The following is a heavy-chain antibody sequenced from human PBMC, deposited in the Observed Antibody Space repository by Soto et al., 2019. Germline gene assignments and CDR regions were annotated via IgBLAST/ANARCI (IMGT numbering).Heavy chain of an antibody. J-gene: IGHJ4*02. Sequence: ASVRVSCKASGYTFTSYGISWVRQAPGQGLEWMGWISAYNGNTNYAQKLQGRVTMTTDTSTSTAYMELRSLRSDDTAVYYCARDLSPIREGTFDYWGQGTLVTVSS. CDR2: ISAYNGNT. V-gene: IGHV1-18*04. CDR1: GYTFTSYG. D-gene: IGHD3-10*01. CDR3: ARDLSPIREGTFDY.